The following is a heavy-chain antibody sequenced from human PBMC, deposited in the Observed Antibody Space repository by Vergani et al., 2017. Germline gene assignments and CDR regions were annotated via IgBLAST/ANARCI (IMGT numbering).Heavy chain of an antibody. CDR2: INPNSGGT. D-gene: IGHD3-3*01. Sequence: QVQLVQSGAEVKKPGASVKVSCKASGYTFTGYYMHWVRQAPGQGLEWMGWINPNSGGTNYAQKFQGRVTMTRDTSISTDYMELSRLRSDDTAVYYCARDVWSGYDSPDRSYYFDYWGQGTLVTVSS. J-gene: IGHJ4*02. V-gene: IGHV1-2*02. CDR3: ARDVWSGYDSPDRSYYFDY. CDR1: GYTFTGYY.